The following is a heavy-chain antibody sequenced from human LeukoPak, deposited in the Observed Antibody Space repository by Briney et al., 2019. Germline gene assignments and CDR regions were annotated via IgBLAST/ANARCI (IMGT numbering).Heavy chain of an antibody. CDR2: ISAYNGNT. V-gene: IGHV1-18*01. J-gene: IGHJ5*02. CDR1: GYTFTSYG. CDR3: ARGKGGIAARPAQLVHNWFDP. D-gene: IGHD6-6*01. Sequence: ASVKVSCKASGYTFTSYGISWVRQAPGQGLEWMGWISAYNGNTNYAQKLQGRVTMTTDTSTSTAYMELRSLRSDDTAVYYCARGKGGIAARPAQLVHNWFDPWGQGTLVTVSS.